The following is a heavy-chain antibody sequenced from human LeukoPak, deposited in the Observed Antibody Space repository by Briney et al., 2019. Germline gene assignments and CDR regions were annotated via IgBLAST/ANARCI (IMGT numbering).Heavy chain of an antibody. CDR3: AKDLYFDRVGGAFDI. V-gene: IGHV3-9*01. D-gene: IGHD3-9*01. Sequence: GGSLRLSCAASGFTFDDYAMHWVRQAPGKGLEWVSGISWNSGSIGYADSVKGRFTISRDNAKNSLYLQMNSLRAEDTALYYCAKDLYFDRVGGAFDIWGQGTMVTVSS. J-gene: IGHJ3*02. CDR1: GFTFDDYA. CDR2: ISWNSGSI.